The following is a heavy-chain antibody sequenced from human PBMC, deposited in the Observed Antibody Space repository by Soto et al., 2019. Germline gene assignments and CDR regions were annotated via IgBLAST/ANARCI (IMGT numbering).Heavy chain of an antibody. CDR1: GFTFSSYW. Sequence: EVQLVESGGGLVQPGGSLRLACAASGFTFSSYWMHWVRQAPGKGLVWVSRINSDGSSTSYADSVKGRFTISRDNAKNTLYLQMNSLRAEDTAVYYCARGGSLNWYFDLWGRGTLVTVSS. V-gene: IGHV3-74*01. CDR3: ARGGSLNWYFDL. J-gene: IGHJ2*01. D-gene: IGHD1-26*01. CDR2: INSDGSST.